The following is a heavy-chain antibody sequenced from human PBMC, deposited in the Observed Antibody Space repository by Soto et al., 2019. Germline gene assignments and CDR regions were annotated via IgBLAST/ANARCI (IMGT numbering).Heavy chain of an antibody. V-gene: IGHV4-4*02. CDR2: SYHSGST. J-gene: IGHJ5*02. CDR1: GGSISSSNW. CDR3: ARGVGSGSYYNQYNWFDP. D-gene: IGHD3-10*01. Sequence: SETLSLTCAVSGGSISSSNWWSWVRQPPGKGLEWIGESYHSGSTKYNPSLKSRVTISVDKSKNQFSLKLSSVTAADTAVYYCARGVGSGSYYNQYNWFDPWGQGTLVTVSS.